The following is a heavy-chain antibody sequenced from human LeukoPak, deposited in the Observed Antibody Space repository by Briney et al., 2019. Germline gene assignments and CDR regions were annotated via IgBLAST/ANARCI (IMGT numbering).Heavy chain of an antibody. CDR2: IYYSGST. D-gene: IGHD2-15*01. CDR1: GGSISSHY. CDR3: ARDSCSGGSCYSDY. J-gene: IGHJ4*02. V-gene: IGHV4-59*11. Sequence: KPSETLSLTCTVSGGSISSHYWSWIRQPPGKGLEWIGYIYYSGSTNYNPSLKSRVTISVDTSKNQFSLKLSSVTAADTAVYYCARDSCSGGSCYSDYWGQGTLVTVSS.